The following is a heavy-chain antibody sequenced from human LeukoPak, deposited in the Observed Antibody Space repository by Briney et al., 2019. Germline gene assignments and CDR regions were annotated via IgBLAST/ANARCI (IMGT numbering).Heavy chain of an antibody. Sequence: SETLSLTCAVYGGSFSGYYWSWIRQPPGKGLEWIGEINHSGSTNYNPSLKSRVTISVDTSKNQFSLKLSSVTAADTAVYYCAKAPASPSDSSTWNRDCFDYCGQGTLVSVSS. V-gene: IGHV4-34*01. J-gene: IGHJ4*02. CDR3: AKAPASPSDSSTWNRDCFDY. D-gene: IGHD6-13*01. CDR2: INHSGST. CDR1: GGSFSGYY.